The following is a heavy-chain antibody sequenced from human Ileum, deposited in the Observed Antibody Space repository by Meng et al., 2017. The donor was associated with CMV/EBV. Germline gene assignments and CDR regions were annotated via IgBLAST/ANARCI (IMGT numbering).Heavy chain of an antibody. CDR2: VYWNDDN. D-gene: IGHD4-17*01. V-gene: IGHV2-5*01. CDR3: AHYGDYRFGWYFDL. J-gene: IGHJ2*01. Sequence: SGFYLRTTGLGVGWIRQPPGKAPEWLALVYWNDDNRYSPSLRNRLTITKDTSKNQAVLTMTNMDPVDTATYYCAHYGDYRFGWYFDLWGRGTLVTVSS. CDR1: GFYLRTTGLG.